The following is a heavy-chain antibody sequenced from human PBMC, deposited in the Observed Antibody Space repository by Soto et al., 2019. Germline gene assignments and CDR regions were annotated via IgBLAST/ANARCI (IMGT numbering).Heavy chain of an antibody. V-gene: IGHV3-33*01. D-gene: IGHD6-13*01. CDR1: GFTFSTYG. CDR3: AREVEAAAGPFYYYYGMDV. Sequence: GGSLRLSCAASGFTFSTYGMHWARQAPGKGLEWVTVIWSDGSNKNYADSVKGRFTISRDNSKNTLYLQMNSLRAEDTAVYYCAREVEAAAGPFYYYYGMDVWGQGTTVTVSS. CDR2: IWSDGSNK. J-gene: IGHJ6*02.